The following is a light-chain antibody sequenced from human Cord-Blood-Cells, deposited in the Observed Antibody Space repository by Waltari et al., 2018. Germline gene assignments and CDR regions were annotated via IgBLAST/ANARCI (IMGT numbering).Light chain of an antibody. CDR1: SSDVGGYNY. CDR3: SSYTSSSTNYV. V-gene: IGLV2-14*01. CDR2: EVS. J-gene: IGLJ1*01. Sequence: QSALTQPASVSGSPGQSITISCTGTSSDVGGYNYVSWYQQHPGKAPKLMIYEVSNRPSGVCNRFSGSKAGNTASLTISGLQAEDEADYYCSSYTSSSTNYVFGTGTKVTVL.